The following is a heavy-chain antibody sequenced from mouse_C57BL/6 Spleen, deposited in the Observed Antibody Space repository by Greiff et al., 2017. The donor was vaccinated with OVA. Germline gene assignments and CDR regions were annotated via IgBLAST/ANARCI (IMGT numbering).Heavy chain of an antibody. CDR3: TSFILRRDYFDY. CDR1: GFNIKDYY. V-gene: IGHV14-1*01. J-gene: IGHJ2*01. Sequence: VQLKQSGAELVRPGASVKLSCTASGFNIKDYYMHWVKQRPEQGLEWIGRIDPEDGDTEYAPKFQGKATMTADTSSNTAYLQLSSLTSEDTAVYYCTSFILRRDYFDYWGQGTTLTVSS. D-gene: IGHD1-1*01. CDR2: IDPEDGDT.